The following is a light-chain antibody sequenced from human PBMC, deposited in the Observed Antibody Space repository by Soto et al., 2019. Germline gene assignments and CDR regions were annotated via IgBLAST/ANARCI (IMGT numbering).Light chain of an antibody. V-gene: IGLV2-14*01. CDR3: SSYASSTSYV. J-gene: IGLJ1*01. CDR2: EVS. Sequence: SVLTQPASVSGSPGQSITISCTGTSSDVGSYNSVSWYQQHPGKAPKLMIYEVSNRSSGISNRFSGSKSGNTASLTISGLQAEDEADYYCSSYASSTSYVFGTGTKVTVL. CDR1: SSDVGSYNS.